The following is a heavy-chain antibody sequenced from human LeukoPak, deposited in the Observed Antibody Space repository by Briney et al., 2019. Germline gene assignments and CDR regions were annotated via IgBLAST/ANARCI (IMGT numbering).Heavy chain of an antibody. J-gene: IGHJ3*01. CDR2: MSGSSDVK. Sequence: QSGGSLRLSCAASGFMFSDYSMSWVRQAPGKRLEWVEVMSGSSDVKFYADSVKGRFTISRDNSRNTLYLQMNSLRAEDTGIYFCAKDKPGPPYCCSTNCFDAFDVWGQGTMVTVSS. V-gene: IGHV3-23*01. CDR1: GFMFSDYS. CDR3: AKDKPGPPYCCSTNCFDAFDV. D-gene: IGHD1-1*01.